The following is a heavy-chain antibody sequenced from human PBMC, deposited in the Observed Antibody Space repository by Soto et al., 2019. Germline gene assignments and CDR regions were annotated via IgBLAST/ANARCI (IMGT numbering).Heavy chain of an antibody. Sequence: EVQLVESGGGLIQPGGSLRLSCAASGFAVSSKYMTWVRQAPGKGLEWVSVIYGGGTTYYADSVKGRFTISRDTSKNSLYVQMNSLRAEDTAVDYCVQSTGWPGFDFWGQGTLVTGSS. CDR3: VQSTGWPGFDF. V-gene: IGHV3-53*01. D-gene: IGHD6-19*01. CDR1: GFAVSSKY. J-gene: IGHJ4*02. CDR2: IYGGGTT.